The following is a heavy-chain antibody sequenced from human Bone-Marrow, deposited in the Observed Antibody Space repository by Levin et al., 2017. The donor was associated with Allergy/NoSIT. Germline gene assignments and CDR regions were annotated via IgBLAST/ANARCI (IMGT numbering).Heavy chain of an antibody. J-gene: IGHJ3*02. CDR3: AKGRDSTWLDDACDI. CDR1: GFTLSGYV. Sequence: GGSLRLSCAVSGFTLSGYVMHWVRQAPGKGLEWVAVISFDGSTKYYVDSVKGRFTISRDETKNTLFLQMNSLRPEDTAVCYCAKGRDSTWLDDACDIWGQGTMVTVSS. D-gene: IGHD2-21*02. CDR2: ISFDGSTK. V-gene: IGHV3-30*18.